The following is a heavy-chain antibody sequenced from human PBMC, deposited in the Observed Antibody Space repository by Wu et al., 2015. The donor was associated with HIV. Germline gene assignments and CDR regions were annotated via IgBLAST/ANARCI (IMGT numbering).Heavy chain of an antibody. J-gene: IGHJ4*02. V-gene: IGHV1-8*02. CDR3: ARGGRYCGLDCYSAATP. CDR2: MNPHNGHT. Sequence: QVQLVQSGAEVKKPGASVRVSCKASGYTLATYDIHWVRQATGQGLEWMGWMNPHNGHTLYTQKFQDRLTLTRDTSINTAYMEMNSLTSEDTAVYYCARGGRYCGLDCYSAATPWGQGTLVTVSS. CDR1: GYTLATYD. D-gene: IGHD2-21*01.